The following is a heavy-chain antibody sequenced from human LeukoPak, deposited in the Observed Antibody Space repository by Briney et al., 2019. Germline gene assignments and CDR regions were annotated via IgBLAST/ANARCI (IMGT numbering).Heavy chain of an antibody. V-gene: IGHV4-34*01. CDR1: GFTFSSYA. J-gene: IGHJ4*02. CDR3: ARGGYCSGGSCYPDY. D-gene: IGHD2-15*01. CDR2: IILSGRT. Sequence: GSLRLSCAASGFTFSSYAMSWIRQPPGKGLEWIGEIILSGRTHYNPSLKSRVTISVDTSNNHFSLKLSSVTAADTAVYYCARGGYCSGGSCYPDYWGQGTLVTVSS.